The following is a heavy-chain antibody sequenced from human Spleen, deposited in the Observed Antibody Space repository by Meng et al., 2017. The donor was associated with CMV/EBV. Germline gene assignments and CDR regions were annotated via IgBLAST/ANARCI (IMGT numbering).Heavy chain of an antibody. CDR1: GFTFSSYG. D-gene: IGHD2-8*01. V-gene: IGHV3-30*02. CDR2: IRYDGSNK. Sequence: GESLKISCAASGFTFSSYGMHWVRQAPGKGLEWVAFIRYDGSNKYYADSVKGRFTISRDNSKNTLYLQMNSLRAEDTAVYYCARDPPNPNLGHFDYWGQGTLVTVSS. J-gene: IGHJ4*02. CDR3: ARDPPNPNLGHFDY.